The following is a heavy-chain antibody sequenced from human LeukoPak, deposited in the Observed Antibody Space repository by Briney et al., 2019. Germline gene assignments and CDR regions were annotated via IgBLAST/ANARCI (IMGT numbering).Heavy chain of an antibody. V-gene: IGHV3-23*01. Sequence: PGGSLRLSCAASGFTFSSYAMSWVRQAPGEGLEGDCTISDSGDSTYYADSVKGRFTISRDNSKNTLDLQMNSRRAEDTAVYYGAKIRGGPGTFGGYFDYWGQGALVTV. J-gene: IGHJ4*02. CDR1: GFTFSSYA. CDR3: AKIRGGPGTFGGYFDY. D-gene: IGHD3-16*01. CDR2: ISDSGDST.